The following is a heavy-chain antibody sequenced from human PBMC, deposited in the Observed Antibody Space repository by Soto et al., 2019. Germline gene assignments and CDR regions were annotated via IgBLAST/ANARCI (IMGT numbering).Heavy chain of an antibody. CDR1: GYTFTFYY. CDR3: ARQKIVGNTGFDS. CDR2: INTRGGST. D-gene: IGHD1-26*01. V-gene: IGHV1-46*01. J-gene: IGHJ4*02. Sequence: QVQLVQSGAEVRKPGAAVKVSCKASGYTFTFYYIHWVRQAPGQGLEWMGIINTRGGSTTYAQKFQGRVTITRDTSTSSVYMELGSLRSDDTPVYYSARQKIVGNTGFDSWGQATLVTVSS.